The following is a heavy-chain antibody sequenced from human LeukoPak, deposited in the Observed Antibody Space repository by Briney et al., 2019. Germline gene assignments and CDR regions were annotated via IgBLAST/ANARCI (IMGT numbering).Heavy chain of an antibody. CDR3: ATSVPGGRYFDY. CDR1: GYRFINDW. Sequence: GESLKISCKSSGYRFINDWIGWVRQMPGKGLEWMGIIHCGDSDTRYSPSFQGQVTISADKSISTAYLQWSSLKASDTAIYYCATSVPGGRYFDYWGQGTLVTVSS. D-gene: IGHD2-2*01. V-gene: IGHV5-51*01. J-gene: IGHJ4*02. CDR2: IHCGDSDT.